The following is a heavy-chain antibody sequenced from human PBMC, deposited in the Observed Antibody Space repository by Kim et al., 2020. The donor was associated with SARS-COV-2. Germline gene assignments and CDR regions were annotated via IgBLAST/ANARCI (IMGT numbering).Heavy chain of an antibody. CDR2: IYYSGST. CDR3: ARDASGSFDY. V-gene: IGHV4-59*01. J-gene: IGHJ4*02. D-gene: IGHD1-26*01. Sequence: SETLSLTCTVSGGSISSYYWSWIRQPPGKGLEWIGYIYYSGSTNYNPSLKSRVTISVDTSKNQFSLKLSSVTAADTAVYYCARDASGSFDYWGQGTLVTVSS. CDR1: GGSISSYY.